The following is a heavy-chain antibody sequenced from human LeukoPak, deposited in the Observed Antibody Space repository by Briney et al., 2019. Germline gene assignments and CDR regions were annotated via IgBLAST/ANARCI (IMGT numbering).Heavy chain of an antibody. CDR1: GGSFSGYY. D-gene: IGHD2-15*01. CDR3: ARSGAYCSGVSCYYSY. Sequence: PSETLSLTCAVYGGSFSGYYWSWIRQPPGKGLEWIGEITHSGSTNYNPSPKSRVTISVDTSKNQFSLKLSSVTAADTAVYYCARSGAYCSGVSCYYSYWGQGTLVTVSS. J-gene: IGHJ4*02. CDR2: ITHSGST. V-gene: IGHV4-34*01.